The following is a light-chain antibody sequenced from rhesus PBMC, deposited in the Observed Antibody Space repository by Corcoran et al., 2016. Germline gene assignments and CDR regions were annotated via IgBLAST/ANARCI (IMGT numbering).Light chain of an antibody. CDR1: QGISKY. J-gene: IGKJ4*01. Sequence: DIQMTQSPSSLSAAVGDTVTITCQASQGISKYLAWYQQKPGKAPKLLIYDASTLQSGVPSRFSGNGCGTEFTLTISSLQPDDFATYYCQQHNSYPLTFGEGTKVELK. CDR3: QQHNSYPLT. CDR2: DAS. V-gene: IGKV1-25*01.